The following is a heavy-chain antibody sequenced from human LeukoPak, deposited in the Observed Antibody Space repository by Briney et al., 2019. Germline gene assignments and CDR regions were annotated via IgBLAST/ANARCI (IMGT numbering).Heavy chain of an antibody. V-gene: IGHV1-3*04. CDR1: GYTFTSYA. CDR2: INTGNGNT. J-gene: IGHJ4*02. D-gene: IGHD2-21*02. CDR3: ARNTETAIPLPYYFDY. Sequence: ASVKVSCKASGYTFTSYAIHWVRQAPGQRLECMGWINTGNGNTKYSQKFQGRVTITRDTSASTAYMDLSSLRSEDTAVYYCARNTETAIPLPYYFDYWGQGTLVTVSS.